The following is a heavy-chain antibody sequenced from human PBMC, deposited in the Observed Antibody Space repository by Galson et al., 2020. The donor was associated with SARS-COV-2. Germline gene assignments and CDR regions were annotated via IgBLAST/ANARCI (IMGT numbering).Heavy chain of an antibody. CDR1: GYTFTGYY. V-gene: IGHV1-2*02. J-gene: IGHJ3*02. CDR3: ARDGTAMVTNGVDI. D-gene: IGHD5-18*01. Sequence: ASETVSCKASGYTFTGYYMHWVRQAPGQGLEWMGWINPNSGGTNYAQKFQGRVTMTRDTSISIAYMELSRLRSDDTAVYYCARDGTAMVTNGVDIGGQGTMVTVSS. CDR2: INPNSGGT.